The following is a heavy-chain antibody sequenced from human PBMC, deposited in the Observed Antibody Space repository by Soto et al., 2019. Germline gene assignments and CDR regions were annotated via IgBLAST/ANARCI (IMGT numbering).Heavy chain of an antibody. CDR3: AHKGGGDRILDY. CDR2: IYWDDAK. Sequence: QITLKESGPTLVKPTQTLTLTCTFSGFSLSASGVGVGWIRQPPGKALEWLAIIYWDDAKHYSPSLKSSLTITKDTSKNQVVLTMPTMDPVDNAKYYCAHKGGGDRILDYWGQGTLVTVSS. V-gene: IGHV2-5*02. D-gene: IGHD3-16*01. J-gene: IGHJ4*02. CDR1: GFSLSASGVG.